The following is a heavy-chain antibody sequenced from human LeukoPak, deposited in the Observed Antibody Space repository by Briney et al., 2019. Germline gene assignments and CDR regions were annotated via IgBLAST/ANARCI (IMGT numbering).Heavy chain of an antibody. Sequence: GASVKVSCMASGYTFTSYDINWVRQATGQGLEWMGWMNPNSGNTGYAQKFQGRVTMTRNTSISTAYMELSSLRSEDTAVYYCARGSGCSGGSCSYYYFDYWGQGTLVTVSS. CDR3: ARGSGCSGGSCSYYYFDY. V-gene: IGHV1-8*01. CDR2: MNPNSGNT. J-gene: IGHJ4*02. D-gene: IGHD2-15*01. CDR1: GYTFTSYD.